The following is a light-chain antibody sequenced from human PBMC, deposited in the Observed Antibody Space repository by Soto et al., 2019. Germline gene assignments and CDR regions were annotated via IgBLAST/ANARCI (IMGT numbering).Light chain of an antibody. J-gene: IGKJ1*01. V-gene: IGKV1-5*01. CDR3: QQYATYSWP. CDR1: RSINNW. Sequence: DTQMTQSPSTLSGSLGDRVTITWRASRSINNWVAWYQQKPGKAPKLLISRASDLERGVPSRFSGTGSGTELTLTISGLQPDDCATYYCQQYATYSWPFGQGTKVDI. CDR2: RAS.